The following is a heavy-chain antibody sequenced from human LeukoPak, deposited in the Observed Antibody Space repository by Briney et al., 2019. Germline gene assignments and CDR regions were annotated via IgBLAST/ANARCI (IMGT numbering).Heavy chain of an antibody. V-gene: IGHV3-53*01. CDR3: VRDRIEMSTRDYYGMDV. D-gene: IGHD5-24*01. J-gene: IGHJ6*02. Sequence: AGGSLRLSCAVSGFTVRSNSMTWVRQAPGKGLEWVSLIYSGGRTYYADSVKGRFTTSRDISKDTVYLQMRSLRAEDTAVYYCVRDRIEMSTRDYYGMDVWGQGTTVTVSS. CDR1: GFTVRSNS. CDR2: IYSGGRT.